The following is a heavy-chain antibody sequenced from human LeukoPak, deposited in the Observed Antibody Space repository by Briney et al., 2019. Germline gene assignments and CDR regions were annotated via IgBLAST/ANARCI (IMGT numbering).Heavy chain of an antibody. J-gene: IGHJ4*02. V-gene: IGHV3-7*01. CDR3: ARGEKAGSLDS. CDR1: GFTFSSNW. Sequence: GGSLRISCVAPGFTFSSNWITWVRQAPGKGLEWVANTKEDGSARYYVDSVKGRFTVSRDNAKNSLFLQMDRLKVEDTAVYYCARGEKAGSLDSWGQGSLVTVSS. CDR2: TKEDGSAR.